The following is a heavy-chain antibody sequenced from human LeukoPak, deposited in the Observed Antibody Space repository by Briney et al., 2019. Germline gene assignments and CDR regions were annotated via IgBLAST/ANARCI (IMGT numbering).Heavy chain of an antibody. Sequence: GGSLRLSCAASGFTLSSYAMSWVRQAPGKGLEWVSAVSASGGNTYYADSVKGRFTISRDNFKNTLYLQANSLRAEDTAVYYCGKGLYHDYSGIGDYWGQGTLVTVSS. CDR3: GKGLYHDYSGIGDY. J-gene: IGHJ4*02. D-gene: IGHD3-16*01. CDR1: GFTLSSYA. CDR2: VSASGGNT. V-gene: IGHV3-23*01.